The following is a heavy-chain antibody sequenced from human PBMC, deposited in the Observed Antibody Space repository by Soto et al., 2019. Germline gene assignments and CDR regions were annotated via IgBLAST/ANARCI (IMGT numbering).Heavy chain of an antibody. CDR3: ASKWLRLGAFDI. CDR1: GFTFSSYG. J-gene: IGHJ3*02. V-gene: IGHV3-48*02. D-gene: IGHD5-12*01. Sequence: GGSLRLSCAASGFTFSSYGMHWVRQAPGKGLEWVSYISSSSSTIYYADSVKGRFTISRDNAKNSLYLQMNSLRDEDTAVYYCASKWLRLGAFDIWGQGTMVTVSS. CDR2: ISSSSSTI.